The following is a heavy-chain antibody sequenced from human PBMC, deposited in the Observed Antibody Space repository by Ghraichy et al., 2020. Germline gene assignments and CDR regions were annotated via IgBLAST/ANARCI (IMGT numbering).Heavy chain of an antibody. CDR2: IWYDGSNK. J-gene: IGHJ4*02. CDR3: ARGSWVYDYVWGGTGY. Sequence: SLRLSCAASGFTFSSYGMHWVRQAPGKGLEWVAVIWYDGSNKYYADSVKGRFTISRDNSKNTLYLQMNSLRAEDTAVYYCARGSWVYDYVWGGTGYWGQGTLVTVSS. V-gene: IGHV3-33*01. D-gene: IGHD3-16*01. CDR1: GFTFSSYG.